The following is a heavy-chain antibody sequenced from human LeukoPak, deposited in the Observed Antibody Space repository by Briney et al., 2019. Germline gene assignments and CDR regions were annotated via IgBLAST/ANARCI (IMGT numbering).Heavy chain of an antibody. V-gene: IGHV3-23*01. CDR1: GFTVSSNS. D-gene: IGHD1-14*01. CDR3: ARSGGTSWY. J-gene: IGHJ4*02. Sequence: GGSLRLSCTVSGFTVSSNSMSWVRQAPGKGLEWVSGISGRDGSTYDADSVKGRFTISRDNSKNTLYLQMNSLRAEDTAVYYCARSGGTSWYWGQGTLVTVSS. CDR2: ISGRDGST.